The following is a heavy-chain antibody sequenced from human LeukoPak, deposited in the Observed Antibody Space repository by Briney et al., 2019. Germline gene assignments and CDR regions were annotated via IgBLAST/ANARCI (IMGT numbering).Heavy chain of an antibody. V-gene: IGHV3-30-3*01. CDR1: EFTFNNYA. CDR2: ISYDGSNK. J-gene: IGHJ5*02. Sequence: GGSLRLSCAASEFTFNNYAMHWVRQAPGKGLEWVAVISYDGSNKYYADSVKGRFTISRDNSKNTLYLQMNSLRAEDTAVYYCARPRTRGLRDWFDPWGQGTLVTVSS. D-gene: IGHD1-1*01. CDR3: ARPRTRGLRDWFDP.